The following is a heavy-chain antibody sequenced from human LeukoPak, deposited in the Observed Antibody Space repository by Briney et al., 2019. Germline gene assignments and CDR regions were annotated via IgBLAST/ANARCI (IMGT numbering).Heavy chain of an antibody. Sequence: GGSLRLSCAASEFSVGSNYMTWVRQAPGKGLEWVSLIYSGGSTYYADSVKGRFTISRDNSKNTLYLQMNSLRAEDAAVYYCARGPSSYHNTGGQGTLVTVSS. J-gene: IGHJ4*02. V-gene: IGHV3-66*01. CDR1: EFSVGSNY. CDR2: IYSGGST. CDR3: ARGPSSYHNT. D-gene: IGHD5-12*01.